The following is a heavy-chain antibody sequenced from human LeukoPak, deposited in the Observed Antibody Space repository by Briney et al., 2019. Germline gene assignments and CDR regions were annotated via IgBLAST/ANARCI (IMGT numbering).Heavy chain of an antibody. CDR1: GFTFDDYA. CDR2: ISWNSGSI. Sequence: PGRSLRLSCAASGFTFDDYAMHWVRQAPGKGLEWVSGISWNSGSIGYADSAKGRFTISRDNAKNSLYLQMNSLRAEDTALYYCAANVDFGYWGQGTLVTVSS. CDR3: AANVDFGY. J-gene: IGHJ4*02. V-gene: IGHV3-9*01.